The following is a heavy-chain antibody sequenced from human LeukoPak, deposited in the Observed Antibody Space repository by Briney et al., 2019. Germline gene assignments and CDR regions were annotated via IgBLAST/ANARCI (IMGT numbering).Heavy chain of an antibody. CDR3: ARDFGELLYPFDY. J-gene: IGHJ4*02. CDR1: GGSFSGYY. CDR2: INHSGST. V-gene: IGHV4-34*01. D-gene: IGHD3-10*01. Sequence: SETLSLTCAVYGGSFSGYYWSWIHQPPGKGLEWIGEINHSGSTNYNPSPKSRVTISVDTSKNQFSLKLSSVTAADTAVYYCARDFGELLYPFDYWGQGTLVTVSS.